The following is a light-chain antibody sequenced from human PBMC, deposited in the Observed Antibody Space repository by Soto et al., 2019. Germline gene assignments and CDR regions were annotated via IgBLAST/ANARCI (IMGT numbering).Light chain of an antibody. CDR3: QQYGASRWT. CDR2: DTS. J-gene: IGKJ1*01. Sequence: EIVLTQSPGTLSLSPGERATLSCRASQSVSTSYVAWYQQKPGQAPRLLIYDTSSRVTGIPDRFSGSGSGTDFTLTISRLEPEDFAVYYCQQYGASRWTFGPGTKVDIK. CDR1: QSVSTSY. V-gene: IGKV3-20*01.